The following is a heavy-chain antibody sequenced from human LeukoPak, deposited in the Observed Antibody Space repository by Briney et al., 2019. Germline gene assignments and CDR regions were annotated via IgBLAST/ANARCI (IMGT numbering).Heavy chain of an antibody. D-gene: IGHD4-17*01. V-gene: IGHV3-30-3*01. CDR2: ISYDGSNK. Sequence: PGGSLRLSCAASGFTFSSYAMHWVRQAPGKGLEWVAVISYDGSNKYYADSVKGRFTISRDNSKNTLYLQMNSLRAEDTAVYYCAREWDYGDYVSYYYYGMDVWGQGTTVTVSS. CDR1: GFTFSSYA. CDR3: AREWDYGDYVSYYYYGMDV. J-gene: IGHJ6*02.